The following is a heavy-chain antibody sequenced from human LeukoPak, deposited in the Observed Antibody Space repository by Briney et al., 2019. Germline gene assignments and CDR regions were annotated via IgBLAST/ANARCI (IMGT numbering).Heavy chain of an antibody. J-gene: IGHJ1*01. CDR1: GYTFTGYY. D-gene: IGHD3-3*01. CDR2: INPNSGGT. Sequence: RASVKVSCKATGYTFTGYYMHSVRQAPGQGLEWMGWINPNSGGTNYAQKFQGRVTMTRDTSISTAYMELSRLRADDPAVYYCARDITIFGVVDWGQGTLVTVSS. V-gene: IGHV1-2*02. CDR3: ARDITIFGVVD.